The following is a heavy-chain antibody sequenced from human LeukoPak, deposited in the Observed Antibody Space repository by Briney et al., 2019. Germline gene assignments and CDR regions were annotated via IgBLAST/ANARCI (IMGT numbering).Heavy chain of an antibody. CDR1: EYTFTDYY. CDR3: ARQSLLYYETLDAFDI. J-gene: IGHJ3*02. V-gene: IGHV1-2*02. Sequence: ASVKGSCKASEYTFTDYYIQWMRQARGQGLDWMGWINCKSGATTYAQKFRGRVTMTKDRPIRTAYMELTRLKSDDTAVYYCARQSLLYYETLDAFDIWGQGTVVTVSS. CDR2: INCKSGAT. D-gene: IGHD3-22*01.